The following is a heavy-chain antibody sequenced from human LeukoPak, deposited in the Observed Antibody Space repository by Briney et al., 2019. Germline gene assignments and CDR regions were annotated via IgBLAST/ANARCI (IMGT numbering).Heavy chain of an antibody. CDR3: AKGWIVATILDY. J-gene: IGHJ4*02. CDR2: ISWNTGST. CDR1: GFTFDDYA. V-gene: IGHV3-9*01. Sequence: PGRSLRLSCAAPGFTFDDYAMHWVRHAPGKGLEWVSGISWNTGSTYYADSVKGRFTISRDNSKNSLYLQMNSLRTEDTALYYCAKGWIVATILDYWGQGTLVTVSS. D-gene: IGHD5-12*01.